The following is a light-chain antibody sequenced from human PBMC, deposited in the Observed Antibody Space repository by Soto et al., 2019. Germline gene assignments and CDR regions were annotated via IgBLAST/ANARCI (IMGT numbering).Light chain of an antibody. Sequence: QSALTQPASVSGSPGQSITISCTGTSSDIGGYNYVSWYQQHPGKAPKLMIYEVSNRPSGVSNRFSGSKSGNTASLTISGLQAEDEADCYCSSYTSSTPYVVFGGGTKLTVL. CDR1: SSDIGGYNY. CDR3: SSYTSSTPYVV. V-gene: IGLV2-14*01. J-gene: IGLJ2*01. CDR2: EVS.